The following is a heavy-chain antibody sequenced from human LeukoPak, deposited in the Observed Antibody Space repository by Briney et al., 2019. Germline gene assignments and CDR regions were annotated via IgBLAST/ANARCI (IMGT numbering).Heavy chain of an antibody. CDR2: ISGSGSST. D-gene: IGHD5-12*01. V-gene: IGHV3-23*01. CDR1: GFAFNNFA. CDR3: AKEVGYDLLYNLFDP. J-gene: IGHJ5*02. Sequence: GGSLRLSCAASGFAFNNFAMTWARQAPGKGLEWVSTISGSGSSTYYGDPVKGRFTISRDNSKNTLYLQMNSLRAEDTAVYFCAKEVGYDLLYNLFDPWGQGTLVTVSS.